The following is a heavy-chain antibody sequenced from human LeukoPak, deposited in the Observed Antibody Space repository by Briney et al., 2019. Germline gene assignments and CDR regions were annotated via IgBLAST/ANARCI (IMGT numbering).Heavy chain of an antibody. CDR2: INPGGGST. CDR1: GYTFTSYY. J-gene: IGHJ3*02. Sequence: ASVKVSCKASGYTFTSYYMHWVRQAPGQGLEWMGIINPGGGSTSYAQKFQGRVTMTRDTSTTTVYMELSSLRSEDTAVYYCARDFRMITFGGVIAHAFDIWGQGTMVTVSS. D-gene: IGHD3-16*02. V-gene: IGHV1-46*01. CDR3: ARDFRMITFGGVIAHAFDI.